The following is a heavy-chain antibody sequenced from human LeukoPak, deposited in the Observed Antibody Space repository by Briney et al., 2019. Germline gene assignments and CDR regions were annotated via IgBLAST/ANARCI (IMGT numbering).Heavy chain of an antibody. J-gene: IGHJ4*02. CDR3: ARGFNYYGSGSYW. V-gene: IGHV3-7*01. Sequence: GGSLRLSCAVSGFTFSGFWMSWSRQAPGKGLEWVASINSDGSEGYYADVVKGRFTISRDNAKNSLYLQMNSLRAEDTAVYYCARGFNYYGSGSYWWGQGTLVTVSS. CDR2: INSDGSEG. CDR1: GFTFSGFW. D-gene: IGHD3-10*01.